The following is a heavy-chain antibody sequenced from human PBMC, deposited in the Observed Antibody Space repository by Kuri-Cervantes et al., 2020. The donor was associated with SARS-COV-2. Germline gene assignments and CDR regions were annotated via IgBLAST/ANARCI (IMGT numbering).Heavy chain of an antibody. CDR1: GGSISSSSYY. V-gene: IGHV4-39*01. D-gene: IGHD3-22*01. CDR2: IYYSGST. Sequence: GSLRLSCTVSGGSISSSSYYWGWIRQPPGKGLEWIGSIYYSGSTYYNPSLKSRVTISVDTSKNQFSLKLSSVTAADTAVYYCATYYYDSSYFDYWGQGTPVTVSS. J-gene: IGHJ4*02. CDR3: ATYYYDSSYFDY.